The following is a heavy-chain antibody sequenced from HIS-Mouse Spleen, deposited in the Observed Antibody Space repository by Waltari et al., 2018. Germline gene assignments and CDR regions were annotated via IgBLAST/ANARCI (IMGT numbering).Heavy chain of an antibody. CDR1: GGPISSSSYY. V-gene: IGHV4-39*07. CDR3: AREIPYSSSWYDWYFDL. J-gene: IGHJ2*01. CDR2: IYYSVST. D-gene: IGHD6-13*01. Sequence: QLQLQESGPGLVKPSETLSLTCTVSGGPISSSSYYWGRIRQPPGKGPEWIGSIYYSVSTYHIPSLKCRVTISVDTSKNQFSLKLSSVTAADTAVYYCAREIPYSSSWYDWYFDLWGRGTLVTVSS.